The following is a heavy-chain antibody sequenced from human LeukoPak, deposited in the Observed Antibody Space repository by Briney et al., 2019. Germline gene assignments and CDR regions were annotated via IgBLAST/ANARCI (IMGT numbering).Heavy chain of an antibody. CDR3: ARDRGPVVVRGVNYYYGMDV. D-gene: IGHD3-10*01. J-gene: IGHJ6*02. V-gene: IGHV6-1*01. CDR2: TYYRSKWYN. CDR1: GDSVSSNSAA. Sequence: SQTLSLTCAISGDSVSSNSAAWNWIRQSPSRGLEWLGRTYYRSKWYNDYAVSVKSRITINPDTSKNQFSLQLNSVTPEDTAVYYCARDRGPVVVRGVNYYYGMDVWGQGTTVTVSS.